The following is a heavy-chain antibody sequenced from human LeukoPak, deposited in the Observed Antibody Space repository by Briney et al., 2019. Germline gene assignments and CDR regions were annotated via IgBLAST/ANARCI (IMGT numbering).Heavy chain of an antibody. V-gene: IGHV1-2*02. CDR1: GYTFTGYY. D-gene: IGHD3-10*01. Sequence: ASVKVSCKASGYTFTGYYMHWVRQAPGQGLEWMGWINPNSGGTNYAQKFQGRVTMTRDTSISTAYMEVNSLTSEDTAVYYCARVPHRDYFGSGSQHYYLDYWGQGTLVTVSS. J-gene: IGHJ4*02. CDR3: ARVPHRDYFGSGSQHYYLDY. CDR2: INPNSGGT.